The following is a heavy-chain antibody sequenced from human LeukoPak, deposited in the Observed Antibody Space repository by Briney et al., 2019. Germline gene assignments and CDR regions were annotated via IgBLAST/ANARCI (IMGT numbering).Heavy chain of an antibody. J-gene: IGHJ3*02. CDR2: IYHSGST. CDR1: GYSISSGYY. D-gene: IGHD3-9*01. Sequence: PSETLSLTCTVSGYSISSGYYWGWIRQPPGKGLEWIGSIYHSGSTYYNPSLKSRVTISVDTSKNQFSLKLSSVTAADTAVYYCARRHYDILTGYLSFAFDIWGQGTMVTVSS. V-gene: IGHV4-38-2*02. CDR3: ARRHYDILTGYLSFAFDI.